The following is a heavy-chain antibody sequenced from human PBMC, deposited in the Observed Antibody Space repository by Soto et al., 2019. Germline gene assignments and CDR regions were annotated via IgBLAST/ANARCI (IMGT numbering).Heavy chain of an antibody. V-gene: IGHV1-18*01. CDR1: GFTFTNYG. CDR3: ARDSGAEVVAPPEARYMDV. Sequence: QVNLVQSGAEVKRPGASVKISCKASGFTFTNYGFSWVRLAPGQGLEWLGWISSFNGNTNYPQKNHGRIIMTTDTSTTTVYMELRSLTPDDTAVYFCARDSGAEVVAPPEARYMDVWGKGTTVTVSS. J-gene: IGHJ6*03. CDR2: ISSFNGNT. D-gene: IGHD6-25*01.